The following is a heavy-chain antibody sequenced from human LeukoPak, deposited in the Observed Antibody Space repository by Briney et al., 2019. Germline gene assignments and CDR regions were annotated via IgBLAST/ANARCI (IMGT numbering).Heavy chain of an antibody. D-gene: IGHD3-3*01. V-gene: IGHV5-51*01. J-gene: IGHJ4*02. CDR1: GYSFTSYW. CDR2: IYPGDSDT. Sequence: GESLKISCKGSGYSFTSYWIGWVRQMPGKGLEWMGIIYPGDSDTRYSPSFQGQVTISADKSISTAYLQWSSLKASDTAMYYCARGKKEYYDFWSGHTHFDYWGQGTLVTVSS. CDR3: ARGKKEYYDFWSGHTHFDY.